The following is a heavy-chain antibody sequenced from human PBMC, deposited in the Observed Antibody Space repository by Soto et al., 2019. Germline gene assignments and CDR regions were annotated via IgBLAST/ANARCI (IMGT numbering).Heavy chain of an antibody. J-gene: IGHJ6*02. D-gene: IGHD3-3*01. Sequence: QVQLAQSGAEVKKPGSSVRVSCQTSRGTFNTSPISWMRQAPGQGLEWLGDILPVFGMVNYAQQFQDRVNSTGEESTTIVCMEVRRLTPEDTAVYFCATPHLRGRHYDFRSPPTASLYRYGLGVWGQWTAVIVSS. CDR2: ILPVFGMV. V-gene: IGHV1-69*01. CDR3: ATPHLRGRHYDFRSPPTASLYRYGLGV. CDR1: RGTFNTSP.